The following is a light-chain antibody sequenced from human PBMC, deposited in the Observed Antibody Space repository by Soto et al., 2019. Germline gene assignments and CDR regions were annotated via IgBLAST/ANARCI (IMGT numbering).Light chain of an antibody. CDR3: CSYAGTNTHVV. CDR1: TFNVGTYNF. Sequence: QSVLTQPASVSGSPGQSITISCTGTTFNVGTYNFVSWYQQHPGKAPKLIIYEGAKRPSGVSDRFSGSKSGNTASLRISGLQAEDEGVYYCCSYAGTNTHVVFGGGTKLTVL. J-gene: IGLJ2*01. CDR2: EGA. V-gene: IGLV2-23*01.